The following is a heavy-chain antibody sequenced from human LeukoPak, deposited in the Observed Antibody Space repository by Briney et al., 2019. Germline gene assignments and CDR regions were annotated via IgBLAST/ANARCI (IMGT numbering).Heavy chain of an antibody. CDR2: IIPILGIA. Sequence: SVKVSCKAPGGTFSSYAISWVRQAPGQGLEWMGRIIPILGIANYAQKFQGRVAITADKSTSTAYMELSSLRSEDTAVYYCARDGSGDYYGMDVWGQGTTVTVSS. D-gene: IGHD3-10*01. CDR3: ARDGSGDYYGMDV. V-gene: IGHV1-69*04. CDR1: GGTFSSYA. J-gene: IGHJ6*02.